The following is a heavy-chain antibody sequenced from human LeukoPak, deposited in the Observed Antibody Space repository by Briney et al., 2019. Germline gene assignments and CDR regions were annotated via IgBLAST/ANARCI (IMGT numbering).Heavy chain of an antibody. CDR1: GYTFTSYD. CDR3: ASGRHTAMVYYNAFDI. D-gene: IGHD5-18*01. V-gene: IGHV1-8*03. CDR2: MNPNSGNT. J-gene: IGHJ3*02. Sequence: GASVKVSCKASGYTFTSYDINWVRQATGQGLEWMGWMNPNSGNTGYAQKFQGRVTVTRNTSISTAYMELSSLRSEDTAVYYCASGRHTAMVYYNAFDIWGQGTMVTVSS.